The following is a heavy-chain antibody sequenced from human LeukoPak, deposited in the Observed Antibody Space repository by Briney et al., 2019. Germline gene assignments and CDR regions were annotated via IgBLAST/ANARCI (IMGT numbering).Heavy chain of an antibody. CDR2: INHSGST. CDR3: ASCRKGFSSGPPTSRNWFDP. V-gene: IGHV4-39*07. D-gene: IGHD6-19*01. J-gene: IGHJ5*02. Sequence: SETLSLTCTVSGGSISSGGYYWSWIRQPPGKGLEWIGEINHSGSTNYNPSLKSRVTISVDTSKNQFSLKLSSVTAADTAVYYCASCRKGFSSGPPTSRNWFDPWGQGTLVTVSS. CDR1: GGSISSGGYY.